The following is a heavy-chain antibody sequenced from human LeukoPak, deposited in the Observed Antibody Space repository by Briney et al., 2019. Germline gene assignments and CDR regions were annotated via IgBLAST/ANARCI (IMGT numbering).Heavy chain of an antibody. CDR2: IDWDDDK. CDR1: GFSLTTSGMR. J-gene: IGHJ4*02. D-gene: IGHD6-19*01. Sequence: SGPALVKPTQTLTLTCTFSGFSLTTSGMRVNWIRQPPGKALEWLARIDWDDDKYYRTSLKTRLTISKDTSKNQVVLTMTNMDPEDTATYYCARTTSSGWYFDYWGQGTLVTVSS. V-gene: IGHV2-70*04. CDR3: ARTTSSGWYFDY.